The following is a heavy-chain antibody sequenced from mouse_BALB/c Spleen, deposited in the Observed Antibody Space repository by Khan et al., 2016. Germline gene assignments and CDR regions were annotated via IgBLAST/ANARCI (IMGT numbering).Heavy chain of an antibody. CDR1: GFDFSSYW. V-gene: IGHV4-1*02. CDR2: INPDSSTI. D-gene: IGHD1-1*01. CDR3: GRRYYYGFVDY. Sequence: EVKLLESGGGLVQPGGSLKLSCAASGFDFSSYWMNWVRQAPGKGLEWIGEINPDSSTINYTPSLKDKFIISRDNANNTPYLQMSKVRSEDTALYYCGRRYYYGFVDYWGQGTTLTVSS. J-gene: IGHJ2*01.